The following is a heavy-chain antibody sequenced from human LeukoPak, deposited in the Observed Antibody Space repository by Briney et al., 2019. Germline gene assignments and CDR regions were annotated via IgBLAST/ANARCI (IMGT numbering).Heavy chain of an antibody. V-gene: IGHV3-48*03. Sequence: PGGSLRLSCAASGFTFSSYEMNWVRQAPGKGLEWVSYISSSSNAMYYADSVKGRFTISRDNAKNSLYLQMNSLRDEDTAVYYCARAFDYWGQGTLVAVSS. J-gene: IGHJ4*02. CDR3: ARAFDY. CDR1: GFTFSSYE. CDR2: ISSSSNAM.